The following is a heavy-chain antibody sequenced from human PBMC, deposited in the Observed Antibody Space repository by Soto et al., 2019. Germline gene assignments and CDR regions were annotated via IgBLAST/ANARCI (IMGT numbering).Heavy chain of an antibody. J-gene: IGHJ4*02. CDR3: AKDKGFVGDNDLIVATTYFDY. CDR2: ISWNSGSI. D-gene: IGHD5-12*01. CDR1: GFTFDDYA. V-gene: IGHV3-9*01. Sequence: GGSLRLSCAASGFTFDDYAMHWVRQAPGKGLEWVSGISWNSGSIGYADSVKGRFTISRDNAKNSLYLQMNSLRAEDTALYYCAKDKGFVGDNDLIVATTYFDYWGQGTLVTVSS.